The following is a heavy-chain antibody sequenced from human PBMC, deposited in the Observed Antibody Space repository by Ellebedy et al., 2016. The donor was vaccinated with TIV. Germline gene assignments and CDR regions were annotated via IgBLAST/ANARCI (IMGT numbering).Heavy chain of an antibody. CDR1: GFTFSTYW. CDR2: IKQDGSEK. J-gene: IGHJ6*03. CDR3: ARAGYYYYDSSGYRDYYMDV. Sequence: GGSLRLSXAASGFTFSTYWMSWVRQAPGKGLEWVANIKQDGSEKHYVDSVKGRFTISRDNAKSSLYLQMNSLRAEDTAVYYCARAGYYYYDSSGYRDYYMDVWGKGTTVTVSS. D-gene: IGHD3-22*01. V-gene: IGHV3-7*01.